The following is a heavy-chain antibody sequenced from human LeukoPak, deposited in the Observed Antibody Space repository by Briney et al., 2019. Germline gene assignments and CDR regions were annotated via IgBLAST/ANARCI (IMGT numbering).Heavy chain of an antibody. CDR2: INSDGSTT. D-gene: IGHD6-19*01. Sequence: GGSLRLSCTASGFTFGGYAMSWVRQAPGKGLVWVSPINSDGSTTKYADSVKGRFTMSRDNAKNTLYLEMNSLRGEDTAVYYCATGGSSGWYHFEYWGQGTLVTVSS. CDR1: GFTFGGYA. CDR3: ATGGSSGWYHFEY. J-gene: IGHJ4*02. V-gene: IGHV3-74*03.